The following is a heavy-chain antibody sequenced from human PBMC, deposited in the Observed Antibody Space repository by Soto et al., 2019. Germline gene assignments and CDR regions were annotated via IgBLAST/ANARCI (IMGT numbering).Heavy chain of an antibody. Sequence: QVQLRESGPGLMQPSQTLSLTCTVSGGSLREFGHFWTWIRQRPGRGLEWIGYSTYTGVTYYRPSLPTRISISLDTSKNQFSLTLNSVTAADPAVYYCATDSGGPPLNRFDSWGHGTLVTVSS. CDR2: STYTGVT. CDR3: ATDSGGPPLNRFDS. CDR1: GGSLREFGHF. V-gene: IGHV4-31*03. J-gene: IGHJ5*01. D-gene: IGHD3-16*01.